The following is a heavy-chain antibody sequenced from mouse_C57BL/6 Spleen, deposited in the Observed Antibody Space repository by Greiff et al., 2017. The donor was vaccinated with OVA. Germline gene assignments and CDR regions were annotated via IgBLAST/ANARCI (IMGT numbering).Heavy chain of an antibody. J-gene: IGHJ1*03. D-gene: IGHD1-1*01. CDR1: GFTFNTYA. Sequence: EVQVVESGGGLVQPKGSLKLSCAASGFTFNTYAMHWVRQAPGKGLEWVARIRSKSSNYATYYADSVKDRFTISRDDSQSMLYLQMNNLKTEDTAMYYCVREGPHYYGSSHWYFDVWGTGTTVTVSS. V-gene: IGHV10-3*01. CDR3: VREGPHYYGSSHWYFDV. CDR2: IRSKSSNYAT.